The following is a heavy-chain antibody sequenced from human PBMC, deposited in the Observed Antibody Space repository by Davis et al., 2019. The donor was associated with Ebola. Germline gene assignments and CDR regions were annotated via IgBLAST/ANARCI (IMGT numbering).Heavy chain of an antibody. D-gene: IGHD6-13*01. J-gene: IGHJ4*02. V-gene: IGHV4-31*03. CDR3: VRGYILDYYFDY. CDR2: IYYSGST. CDR1: GGSISSGGYY. Sequence: PSETLSLTCTVSGGSISSGGYYWSWIRQHPGKGLEWIGYIYYSGSTYCNPSLKSRVTISVDTSKNQFSLKLSSVTAADTAVYYCVRGYILDYYFDYWGQGTLVTVSS.